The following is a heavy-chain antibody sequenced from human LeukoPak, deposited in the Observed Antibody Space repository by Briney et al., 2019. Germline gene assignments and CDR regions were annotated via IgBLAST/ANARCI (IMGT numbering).Heavy chain of an antibody. Sequence: GGALRLSCAASGFTFSSYGMHWVRQAPGKGLKWVAVIWYDGSNKYYADSVKGRFTISRDNSKNTLYLQMNSLRAEDTAVYYCARDAITMVRDYYYYGMDVWGQGTTVTVSS. CDR3: ARDAITMVRDYYYYGMDV. V-gene: IGHV3-33*01. CDR1: GFTFSSYG. D-gene: IGHD3-10*01. CDR2: IWYDGSNK. J-gene: IGHJ6*02.